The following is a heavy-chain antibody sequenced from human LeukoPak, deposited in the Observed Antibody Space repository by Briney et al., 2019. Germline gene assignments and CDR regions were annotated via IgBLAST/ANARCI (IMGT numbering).Heavy chain of an antibody. J-gene: IGHJ5*02. V-gene: IGHV4-59*08. Sequence: SKTLSLTCTVSGGSISSYYWSWIRQPPGKGLEWIGYVYYSGSTNYNPSLKSRVTISVDTSKNQFSLKLSSVTAADTAVYYCARLIAAAGTYNWFDPWGQGTLVTVSS. D-gene: IGHD6-13*01. CDR2: VYYSGST. CDR1: GGSISSYY. CDR3: ARLIAAAGTYNWFDP.